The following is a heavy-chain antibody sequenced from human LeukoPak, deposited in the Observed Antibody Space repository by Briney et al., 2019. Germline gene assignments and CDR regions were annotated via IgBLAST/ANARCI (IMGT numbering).Heavy chain of an antibody. Sequence: SETLSLTCAVYGGSFSGYYWSWIRQPPGKGLEWIGEINHSGSTNYNPSLKSRVTISVDTSKNQFSLKLSSVTAADTAVYYCAKRGGSGSYYDNDYYYGMDVWGQGTTVTVSS. CDR3: AKRGGSGSYYDNDYYYGMDV. J-gene: IGHJ6*02. CDR1: GGSFSGYY. V-gene: IGHV4-34*01. CDR2: INHSGST. D-gene: IGHD3-10*01.